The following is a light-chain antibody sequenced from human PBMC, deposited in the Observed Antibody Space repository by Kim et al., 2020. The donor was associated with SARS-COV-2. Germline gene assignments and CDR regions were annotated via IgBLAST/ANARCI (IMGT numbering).Light chain of an antibody. CDR3: QQYNNWPLT. V-gene: IGKV3-15*01. CDR1: QSVSSN. Sequence: VSTGERATLSGRASQSVSSNLAWYQQKPGRDPRLLIYGASTRATGIPARFSGSGSGTEFTLTISSLQSEDSAVYYCQQYNNWPLTFGGGTKVDIK. J-gene: IGKJ4*01. CDR2: GAS.